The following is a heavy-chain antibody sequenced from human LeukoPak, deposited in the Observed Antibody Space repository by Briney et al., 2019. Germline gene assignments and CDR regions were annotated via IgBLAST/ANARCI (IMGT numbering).Heavy chain of an antibody. Sequence: ASVKVSCKVSGYTLTELSMHWVRQAPGQGLEWMGWINTITGNPTYAQGFTGRFVFSLDTSVSTAYLQISSLKAEDTAVYYCVRAIADFDYWGQGTLVTVSS. CDR3: VRAIADFDY. V-gene: IGHV7-4-1*02. J-gene: IGHJ4*02. D-gene: IGHD6-13*01. CDR1: GYTLTELS. CDR2: INTITGNP.